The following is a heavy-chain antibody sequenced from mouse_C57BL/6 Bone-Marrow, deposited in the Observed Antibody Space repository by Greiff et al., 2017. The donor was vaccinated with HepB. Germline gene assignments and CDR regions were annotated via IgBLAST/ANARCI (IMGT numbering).Heavy chain of an antibody. V-gene: IGHV1-69*01. D-gene: IGHD1-1*01. CDR1: GYTFTSYW. J-gene: IGHJ3*01. Sequence: VQLQQPGAELVMPGASVKLSCKASGYTFTSYWMHWVKQRPGQGLEWIGEIDPSDSYTNYNQKFKGKSTLTVDKSSSTAYMQLSSLTSEDSAVYYCARDYYGSSGFAYWGQGTLVTVSA. CDR3: ARDYYGSSGFAY. CDR2: IDPSDSYT.